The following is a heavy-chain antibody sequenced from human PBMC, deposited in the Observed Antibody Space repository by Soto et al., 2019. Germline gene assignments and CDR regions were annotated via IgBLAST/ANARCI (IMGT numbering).Heavy chain of an antibody. V-gene: IGHV4-39*01. J-gene: IGHJ3*01. Sequence: QLQLQESGPGLVKPAETLSLKCAVSGGSVSSGNYFWGWIRQPPGKGLEWIGNIYYNGDTYYSPSTKRRSAMSVDTAQQKFSLRLSSVTAADTAVYYCASRLIDNCDEGHAFDFWGKGTLVTVSS. CDR2: IYYNGDT. CDR1: GGSVSSGNYF. CDR3: ASRLIDNCDEGHAFDF. D-gene: IGHD1-20*01.